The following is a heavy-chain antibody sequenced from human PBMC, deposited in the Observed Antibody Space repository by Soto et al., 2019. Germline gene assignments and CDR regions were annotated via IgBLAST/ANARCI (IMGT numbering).Heavy chain of an antibody. CDR2: INPNSGGT. CDR3: ASRYCSGGSCYEYYFDY. V-gene: IGHV1-2*02. Sequence: ASVKVSCKXSGYTFTGYYMHWVRQAPGQGLEWMGWINPNSGGTNYAQKFQGRVTMTRDTSISTAYMELSRLRSDDTAVYYCASRYCSGGSCYEYYFDYWGQGTLVTVSS. D-gene: IGHD2-15*01. J-gene: IGHJ4*02. CDR1: GYTFTGYY.